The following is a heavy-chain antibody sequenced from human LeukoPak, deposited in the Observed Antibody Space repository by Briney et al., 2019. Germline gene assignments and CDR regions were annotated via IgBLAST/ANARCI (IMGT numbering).Heavy chain of an antibody. V-gene: IGHV5-51*01. CDR2: IYPGDSDT. J-gene: IGHJ4*02. CDR3: ARRRAGFDTPGAGEVVDY. D-gene: IGHD1-14*01. Sequence: GESLKISCKGSGYSFPTYWIGWVRQMPGKGLEWMGIIYPGDSDTRYSPSFQGQVTISADKSISTAYLQWSSLKASDTAMYYCARRRAGFDTPGAGEVVDYWGQGTLVTVSS. CDR1: GYSFPTYW.